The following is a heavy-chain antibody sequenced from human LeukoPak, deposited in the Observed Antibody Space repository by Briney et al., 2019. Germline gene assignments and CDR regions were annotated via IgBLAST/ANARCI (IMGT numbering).Heavy chain of an antibody. CDR2: INPSGGST. J-gene: IGHJ5*02. Sequence: ASVKVSCKASGYTFTSYYMHWVRQAPGQGLEWMGIINPSGGSTSYAQKFQGRVTMTRDTSTSTVYMEPSSLRSEDTAVYYCARRSQLGYCSSTSCYSWFDPWGQGTLVTVSS. CDR3: ARRSQLGYCSSTSCYSWFDP. CDR1: GYTFTSYY. D-gene: IGHD2-2*02. V-gene: IGHV1-46*01.